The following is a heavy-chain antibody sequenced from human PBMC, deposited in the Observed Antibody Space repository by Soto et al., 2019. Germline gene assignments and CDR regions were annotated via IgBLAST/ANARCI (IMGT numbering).Heavy chain of an antibody. J-gene: IGHJ4*02. V-gene: IGHV3-23*01. CDR2: ISTSIDAT. CDR1: GFAFSNYA. CDR3: AKDRTVAARNFDY. D-gene: IGHD6-6*01. Sequence: GGSLRLSCAASGFAFSNYAMHWVRQAPGKGLEWVSSISTSIDATYYADSVKGRFTISRGDSKNTLYLQMNSLRAEDSAVYYCAKDRTVAARNFDYWGQGXQVTVYS.